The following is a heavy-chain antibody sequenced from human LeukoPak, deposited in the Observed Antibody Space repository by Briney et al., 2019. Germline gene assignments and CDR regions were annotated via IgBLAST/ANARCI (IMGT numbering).Heavy chain of an antibody. D-gene: IGHD6-19*01. V-gene: IGHV3-53*01. CDR1: GFTVSTNY. CDR3: ATAVAGPPFDY. J-gene: IGHJ4*02. Sequence: GGSLRLSCAASGFTVSTNYVSWVRQAQGKGLEWVSVIYSADSTYYPDSVKGRFTISRDNSKNTLYLQMNSLRAEDTAVYYCATAVAGPPFDYWGQGTPVTVSS. CDR2: IYSADST.